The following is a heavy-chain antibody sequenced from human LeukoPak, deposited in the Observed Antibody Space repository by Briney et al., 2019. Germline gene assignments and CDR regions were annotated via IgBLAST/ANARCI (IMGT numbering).Heavy chain of an antibody. CDR1: GGSIRSSSYY. Sequence: PSETLSLTCTGSGGSIRSSSYYCGWIRQPPGKGLEWIGSIYHSGSTYYNPSLKSRVTISVDTFKNQFSLKLSSVTAADTAVYYCARDFHYYGSGTPPGYWGQGTLVTVSS. CDR2: IYHSGST. CDR3: ARDFHYYGSGTPPGY. V-gene: IGHV4-39*07. J-gene: IGHJ4*02. D-gene: IGHD3-10*01.